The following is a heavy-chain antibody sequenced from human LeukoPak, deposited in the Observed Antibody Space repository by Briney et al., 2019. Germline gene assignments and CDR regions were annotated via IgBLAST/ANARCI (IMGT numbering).Heavy chain of an antibody. Sequence: ASVKVSCKASGYTFTSYDINWVRQATGQGLEWVGWMNPNSGNTGYAQKFQGRVTMTRNTSISTAYMELSSLRSEDTAVYYCARGPWALVVPAAMKYYYYYGMDVWGQGTTVTVSS. CDR2: MNPNSGNT. V-gene: IGHV1-8*01. J-gene: IGHJ6*02. CDR1: GYTFTSYD. CDR3: ARGPWALVVPAAMKYYYYYGMDV. D-gene: IGHD2-2*01.